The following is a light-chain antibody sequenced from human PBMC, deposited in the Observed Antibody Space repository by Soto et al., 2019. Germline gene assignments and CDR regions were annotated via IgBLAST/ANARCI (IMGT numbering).Light chain of an antibody. Sequence: QSVLTQPPSASGTPGQRVTISCSVSSSNIGSNFVYWYQQLPGTAPKLLIYRNNQRPSGVPDRFSGSKSGTSASLAIRGLRSEDEADYYCAAWDDSLSGFVFGTGTQVTVL. CDR1: SSNIGSNF. V-gene: IGLV1-47*01. CDR3: AAWDDSLSGFV. J-gene: IGLJ1*01. CDR2: RNN.